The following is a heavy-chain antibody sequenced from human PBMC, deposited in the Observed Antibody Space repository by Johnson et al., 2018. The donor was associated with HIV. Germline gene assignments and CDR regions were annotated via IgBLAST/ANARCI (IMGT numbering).Heavy chain of an antibody. V-gene: IGHV3-20*01. CDR2: ISWNGGSI. CDR3: ARGHRTHYDYVWGSYRPEDDAFDI. J-gene: IGHJ3*02. Sequence: VQLVESGGGVVRPGGSLRLSCAASGFTFDDYAMHWVRQAPGKGLEWVSGISWNGGSIGYADSVKGRFTISRDNAKNSLYLQMNSLRAEDTAVYPCARGHRTHYDYVWGSYRPEDDAFDIWGQGTMVTVSS. CDR1: GFTFDDYA. D-gene: IGHD3-16*02.